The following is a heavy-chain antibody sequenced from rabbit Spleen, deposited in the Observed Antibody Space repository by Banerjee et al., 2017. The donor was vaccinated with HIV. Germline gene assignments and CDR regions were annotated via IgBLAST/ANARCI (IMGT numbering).Heavy chain of an antibody. CDR1: GLDASSSYW. Sequence: QEQLEESGGDLVKPGASLTLTCTASGLDASSSYWICWVRQAPGKGLEWIACIDVTKSGSTYYASWAKGRFTISKTSSTTVTLQMTSLTAADTATYFCARFYAGYGDFGYAAMWGQGTLVTVS. J-gene: IGHJ4*01. CDR3: ARFYAGYGDFGYAAM. V-gene: IGHV1S45*01. CDR2: IDVTKSGST. D-gene: IGHD7-1*01.